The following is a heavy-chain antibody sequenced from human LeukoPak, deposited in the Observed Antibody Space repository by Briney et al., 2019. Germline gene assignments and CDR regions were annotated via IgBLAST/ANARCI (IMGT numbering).Heavy chain of an antibody. CDR2: FDPEDGET. J-gene: IGHJ4*02. D-gene: IGHD5-24*01. CDR1: GYTLTELS. V-gene: IGHV1-24*01. CDR3: ATEPGLAYNSQFQTDY. Sequence: GASVKVSCKVSGYTLTELSMHWVRQAPGKGLEWMGGFDPEDGETIYAQKFQGRVTMTEDTSTDTAYMELSSLRSEDTAVYYCATEPGLAYNSQFQTDYWGQGTLVTVSS.